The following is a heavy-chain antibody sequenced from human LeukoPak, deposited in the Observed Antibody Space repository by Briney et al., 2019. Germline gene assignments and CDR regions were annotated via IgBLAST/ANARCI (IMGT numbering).Heavy chain of an antibody. V-gene: IGHV3-23*01. CDR1: GFTFRSFA. D-gene: IGHD1-26*01. J-gene: IGHJ4*02. CDR2: IDDGGSNT. CDR3: AKAGIVGATFRKDY. Sequence: GGSLRLSCAASGFTFRSFAMSWVRQAPGKGLEWVSTIDDGGSNTYYADSVKGRFTISRDNSKNTLYLQMNSLRAEDTAIYYCAKAGIVGATFRKDYWGQGTLVTVSS.